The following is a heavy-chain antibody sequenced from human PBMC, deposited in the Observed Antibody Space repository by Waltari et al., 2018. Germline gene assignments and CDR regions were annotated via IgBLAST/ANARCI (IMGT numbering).Heavy chain of an antibody. J-gene: IGHJ4*02. CDR1: GGSFSGYY. D-gene: IGHD6-6*01. Sequence: QVQLQQWGAGLLKPSETLSLTCAVYGGSFSGYYWSWIRQPPGKGLEWIGEINHSVSTNYNPSLKSRVTISVDTSKNQFSLKLSSVTAADTAVYYCARSGYSSSAGLDYWGQGTLVTVSS. V-gene: IGHV4-34*01. CDR3: ARSGYSSSAGLDY. CDR2: INHSVST.